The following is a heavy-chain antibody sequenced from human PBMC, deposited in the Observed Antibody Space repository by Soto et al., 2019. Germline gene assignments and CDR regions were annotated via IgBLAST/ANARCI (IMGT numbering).Heavy chain of an antibody. CDR1: GFTFSSYA. V-gene: IGHV3-30-3*01. Sequence: LRLSCAASGFTFSSYAMHWVRQAPGKGLEWVALISYDGSNKYYADSVKGRFTISRDSSKNTLFLQMNSLRPEDTALYCCARSGGSYALRGGMDVWGQGTTVTV. D-gene: IGHD2-2*01. CDR2: ISYDGSNK. CDR3: ARSGGSYALRGGMDV. J-gene: IGHJ6*02.